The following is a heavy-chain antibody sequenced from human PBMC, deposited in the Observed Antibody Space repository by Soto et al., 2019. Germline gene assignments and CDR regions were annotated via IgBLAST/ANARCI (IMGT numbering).Heavy chain of an antibody. Sequence: GASVKVSCKASGYTFTSYAMHWVRQAPGQRLEWVGWINAGNGNTKYSQKFQGRVTITRDTSASTAYMELSSLRSEDTAVYYCARGIVVVTSPNWFDPWGQGTQVTVSS. CDR1: GYTFTSYA. D-gene: IGHD2-21*02. V-gene: IGHV1-3*01. CDR2: INAGNGNT. CDR3: ARGIVVVTSPNWFDP. J-gene: IGHJ5*02.